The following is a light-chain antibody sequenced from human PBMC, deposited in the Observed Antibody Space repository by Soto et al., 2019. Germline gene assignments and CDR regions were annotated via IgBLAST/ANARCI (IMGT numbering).Light chain of an antibody. Sequence: DIQMTQSPSTLSASIGDRVTITCRASQSVSNWLAWYQQKPGKAPKLLIYKASSLESGVPSTFSGSESGTEFTLTISSLRPDDFATYFCQQYSNYPYTFSQGTNLEIK. V-gene: IGKV1-5*03. CDR2: KAS. CDR1: QSVSNW. J-gene: IGKJ2*01. CDR3: QQYSNYPYT.